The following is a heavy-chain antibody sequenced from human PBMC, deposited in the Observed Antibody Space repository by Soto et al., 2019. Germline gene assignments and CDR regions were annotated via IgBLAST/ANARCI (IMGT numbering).Heavy chain of an antibody. V-gene: IGHV3-23*01. CDR3: AKDRESRYSSGWYYFDY. CDR1: GFTFSSYA. CDR2: ISGSGGST. D-gene: IGHD6-19*01. J-gene: IGHJ4*02. Sequence: EVQLLESGGGLVQPGGSLRLSCAASGFTFSSYAMSWARQAPGKGLEWVSAISGSGGSTYYADSVKGRFTISRDNSKNTLYLQMNSLRAEDTAVYYCAKDRESRYSSGWYYFDYWGQGTLVTVSS.